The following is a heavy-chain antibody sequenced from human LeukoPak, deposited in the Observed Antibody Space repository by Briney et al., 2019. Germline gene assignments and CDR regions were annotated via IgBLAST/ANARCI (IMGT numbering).Heavy chain of an antibody. D-gene: IGHD5-12*01. CDR2: IIPTFGTA. J-gene: IGHJ3*02. CDR1: GGTFSSYA. Sequence: SVKVSCXASGGTFSSYAISWVRQAPGQGLEWMGGIIPTFGTANYAQKFQGRVTITADESTSTAYMELSSLRPEDTAVYYCAREGYEDAFDIWGQGTMVTVSS. V-gene: IGHV1-69*13. CDR3: AREGYEDAFDI.